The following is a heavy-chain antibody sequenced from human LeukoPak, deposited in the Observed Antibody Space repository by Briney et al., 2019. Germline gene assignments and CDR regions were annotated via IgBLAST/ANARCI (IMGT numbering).Heavy chain of an antibody. Sequence: PGGSLRLSCAGSGFTFSSYDMSWVRQAPGKGLEWVSSINSYGAYTYYADSVRGRFTISRDNSKNTLYLQMNSLRAEDTAVFYCAKGDSSGSYFFDYWGQGTLVTVSS. CDR3: AKGDSSGSYFFDY. CDR1: GFTFSSYD. D-gene: IGHD3-22*01. J-gene: IGHJ4*02. CDR2: INSYGAYT. V-gene: IGHV3-23*01.